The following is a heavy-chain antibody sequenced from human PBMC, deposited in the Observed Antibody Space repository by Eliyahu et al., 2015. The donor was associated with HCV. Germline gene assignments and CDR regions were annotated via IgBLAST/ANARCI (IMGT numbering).Heavy chain of an antibody. J-gene: IGHJ4*02. CDR2: ISSSSSYI. Sequence: EVQLVESGGGLVKPGGSLRLSCAASGFTFSSYSMNWVRQAPGKGLERWVSSISSSSSYIYYADSVKGRFTISRDNAKNSLYLQMNSLRAEDTAVYYCARFLASFDYWGQGTLVTVSS. V-gene: IGHV3-21*01. CDR3: ARFLASFDY. CDR1: GFTFSSYS.